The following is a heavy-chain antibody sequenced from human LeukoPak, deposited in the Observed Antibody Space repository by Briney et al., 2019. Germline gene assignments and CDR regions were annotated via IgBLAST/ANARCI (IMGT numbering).Heavy chain of an antibody. D-gene: IGHD1-26*01. CDR2: INPNSGGT. CDR3: ARGSGSYAAFDV. Sequence: VASVKVSCKASGYTFTGYYMHWVRQAPGQGLEWMGRINPNSGGTNYAQKFQDRVTMTRDTSISTAYMELSRLRSDDTAVYYCARGSGSYAAFDVWGQGTMVTVSS. CDR1: GYTFTGYY. V-gene: IGHV1-2*06. J-gene: IGHJ3*01.